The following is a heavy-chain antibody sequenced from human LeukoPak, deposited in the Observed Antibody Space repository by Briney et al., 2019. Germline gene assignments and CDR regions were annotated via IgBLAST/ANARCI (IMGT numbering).Heavy chain of an antibody. V-gene: IGHV3-7*01. CDR3: ARVPFLEWVDL. CDR2: INQEGSEK. D-gene: IGHD3-3*01. CDR1: GFSLRSFW. J-gene: IGHJ5*02. Sequence: GGSLRLSCEPSGFSLRSFWMTWVRQAPGKGPEWVANINQEGSEKYYGDSVKGRFTISRDNAKNTLYLEMNSLGAEDTAVYYRARVPFLEWVDLWGQGTLVPVLS.